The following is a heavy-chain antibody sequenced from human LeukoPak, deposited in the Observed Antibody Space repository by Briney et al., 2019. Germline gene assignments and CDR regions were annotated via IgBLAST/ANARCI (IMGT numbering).Heavy chain of an antibody. CDR2: INHSGST. V-gene: IGHV4-34*01. CDR3: ARALARGAVAGVVHY. J-gene: IGHJ4*02. CDR1: GGSFSGYY. D-gene: IGHD6-19*01. Sequence: SETLSLTCAVYGGSFSGYYWSWIRQPPGKGLEWIGEINHSGSTNYNPSLKSRVTISVDTSKNQFSLKLSSVTAADTAVYYCARALARGAVAGVVHYWGQGTLVTVSS.